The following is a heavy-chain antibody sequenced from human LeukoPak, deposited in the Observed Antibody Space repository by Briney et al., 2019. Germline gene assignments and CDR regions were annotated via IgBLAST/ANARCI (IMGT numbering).Heavy chain of an antibody. CDR2: FYYSGST. Sequence: SETLSLTCIVSGGSISSYYWSWIRQPPGKGLEWIGYFYYSGSTNYNPSLKSRVTISVDTSKNQFSLKLSSVTAADTAVYYCARDKGAHYDSSVHTYGMDVWGQGTTVTVSS. J-gene: IGHJ6*02. CDR3: ARDKGAHYDSSVHTYGMDV. D-gene: IGHD3-22*01. V-gene: IGHV4-59*01. CDR1: GGSISSYY.